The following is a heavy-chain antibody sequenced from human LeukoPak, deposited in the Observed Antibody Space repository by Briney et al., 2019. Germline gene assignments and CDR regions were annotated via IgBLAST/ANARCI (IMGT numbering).Heavy chain of an antibody. D-gene: IGHD4-17*01. CDR2: ISYDGSNK. J-gene: IGHJ6*02. V-gene: IGHV3-30-3*01. Sequence: GGSLRLSCGASGFIFSNYAIHWVRQAPGKGLEWVAVISYDGSNKYYADSVKGRFTVSRDNSKNTLDLQTNSLRAEDTAVYYCARARTLYGDYYYGMDVWGQGTTVIVS. CDR3: ARARTLYGDYYYGMDV. CDR1: GFIFSNYA.